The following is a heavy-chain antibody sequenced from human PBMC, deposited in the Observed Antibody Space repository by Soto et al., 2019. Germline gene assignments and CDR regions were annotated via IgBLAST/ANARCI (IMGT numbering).Heavy chain of an antibody. V-gene: IGHV3-53*01. CDR1: GFIVSSNQ. CDR2: IYSGHTT. D-gene: IGHD1-1*01. CDR3: ATWHLQEHAYDI. Sequence: EVQLVESGGGLIQPGGSLRLSCVASGFIVSSNQMSWVRQAPGKGLEWVSVIYSGHTTYYADSVEGRFTISRDDSKNTLYLQMNSLRPDDTAVYSCATWHLQEHAYDIWGQGTTVTVSS. J-gene: IGHJ3*02.